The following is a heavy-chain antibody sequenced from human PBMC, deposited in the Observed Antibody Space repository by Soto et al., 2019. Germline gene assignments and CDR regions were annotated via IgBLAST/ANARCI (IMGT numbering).Heavy chain of an antibody. Sequence: PSETLSLTCAVYCGSFSHNYWTWFRQPPGKGLEWIGEISPSGTTKYIPSLKSRGTISVDTSRKQFFLKVTSVSAADTAVYYCATSVWFGTQPEIWGPGTLVTVSS. CDR3: ATSVWFGTQPEI. CDR1: CGSFSHNY. V-gene: IGHV4-34*01. CDR2: ISPSGTT. J-gene: IGHJ4*02. D-gene: IGHD3-10*01.